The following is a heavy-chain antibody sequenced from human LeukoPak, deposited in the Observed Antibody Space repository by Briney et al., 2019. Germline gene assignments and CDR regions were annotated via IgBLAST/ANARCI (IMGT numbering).Heavy chain of an antibody. Sequence: SETLSLTCTVSGGSISSYYWSWIRQPAGKGLEWIGRIYTSGSTNYNPSLKSRVTMSVDTSKNKFSMKLSSVTAADTAVYYCASSSSSWYPSYFDYWGQGTLVTVSS. CDR2: IYTSGST. D-gene: IGHD6-13*01. J-gene: IGHJ4*02. CDR3: ASSSSSWYPSYFDY. V-gene: IGHV4-4*07. CDR1: GGSISSYY.